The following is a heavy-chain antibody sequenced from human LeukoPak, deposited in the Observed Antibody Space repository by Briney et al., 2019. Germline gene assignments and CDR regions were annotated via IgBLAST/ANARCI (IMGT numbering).Heavy chain of an antibody. Sequence: PGGSLRLSCAASGFTFSNAWMNWVRQAPGKGLEWVGRIKSKTDGGTADYAAPVKGRFTISRDDSKNTLYLQMNSLKTEDTAVYYCSTTYYYDSSEGYWGQGTLVTVSS. V-gene: IGHV3-15*07. CDR2: IKSKTDGGTA. D-gene: IGHD3-22*01. CDR1: GFTFSNAW. J-gene: IGHJ4*02. CDR3: STTYYYDSSEGY.